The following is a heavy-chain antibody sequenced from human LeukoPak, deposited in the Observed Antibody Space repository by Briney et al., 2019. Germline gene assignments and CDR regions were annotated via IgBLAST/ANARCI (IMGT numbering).Heavy chain of an antibody. Sequence: SVKVSCKASGGTFSSYAISWVRQAPGQGLEWMGGIIPIFGTANYAQKFQGRVTITTDQSTSTAYMELSSLRSEDTAVYYCARSVAAAGTLLNAFDIWGQGTMVTVSS. CDR2: IIPIFGTA. D-gene: IGHD6-13*01. V-gene: IGHV1-69*05. CDR1: GGTFSSYA. J-gene: IGHJ3*02. CDR3: ARSVAAAGTLLNAFDI.